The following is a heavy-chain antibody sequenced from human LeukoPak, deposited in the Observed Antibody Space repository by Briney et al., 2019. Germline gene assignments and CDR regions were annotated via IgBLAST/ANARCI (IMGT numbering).Heavy chain of an antibody. CDR2: ISGSGGST. V-gene: IGHV3-23*01. Sequence: GGSPRLSCAASGFTFSSYAMSWVRQAPGKGLEWVSAISGSGGSTYYADSVKGRFTISRDNSKNTLYLQMNSLRAEDTAVYYCAKDSGPYSSSWWVYWGQGTLVTVSS. CDR3: AKDSGPYSSSWWVY. D-gene: IGHD6-13*01. J-gene: IGHJ4*02. CDR1: GFTFSSYA.